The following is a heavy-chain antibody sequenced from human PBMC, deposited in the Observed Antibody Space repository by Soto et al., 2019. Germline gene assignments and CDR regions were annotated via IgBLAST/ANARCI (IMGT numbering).Heavy chain of an antibody. CDR2: ISGYNGDT. Sequence: QVQLVQSGGEVKQPGASVKVSCQTSGYTFTSYGISWVRQAPGQGLEWMGWISGYNGDTKYVQKFQGRVTLTTDTSTNTADMEVRSLRSADTAVYYCARDWVGDLAYGGQGTLVTVSS. J-gene: IGHJ4*02. V-gene: IGHV1-18*01. CDR3: ARDWVGDLAY. CDR1: GYTFTSYG. D-gene: IGHD4-17*01.